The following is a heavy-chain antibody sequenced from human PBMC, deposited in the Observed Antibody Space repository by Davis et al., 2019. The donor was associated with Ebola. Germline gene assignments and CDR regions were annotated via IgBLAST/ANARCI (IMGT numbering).Heavy chain of an antibody. CDR1: GFTFSDYY. Sequence: GGSLRLSCAASGFTFSDYYMSWIRQAPGKGLEWVSYISSSGSTIYYADSVKGRFTISRDNSKNSLYLQMNSLRAEDTAVYYCARDDDILLVPAAPDYWGQGTLVTVSS. CDR3: ARDDDILLVPAAPDY. CDR2: ISSSGSTI. V-gene: IGHV3-11*04. D-gene: IGHD2-2*01. J-gene: IGHJ4*02.